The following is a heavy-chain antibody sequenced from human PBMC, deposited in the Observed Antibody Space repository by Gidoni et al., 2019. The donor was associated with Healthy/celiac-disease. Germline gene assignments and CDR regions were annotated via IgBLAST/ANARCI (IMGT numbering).Heavy chain of an antibody. J-gene: IGHJ3*02. CDR3: TSPVAYCGGDCYFDHSDAFHI. V-gene: IGHV3-73*01. Sequence: QASGKGLEWVGRIRSKANSYATAYAASVKGRFTISRDDSKNTAYLQMNSLKTEDTAVYYCTSPVAYCGGDCYFDHSDAFHIWGQGTMVTVSS. D-gene: IGHD2-21*02. CDR2: IRSKANSYAT.